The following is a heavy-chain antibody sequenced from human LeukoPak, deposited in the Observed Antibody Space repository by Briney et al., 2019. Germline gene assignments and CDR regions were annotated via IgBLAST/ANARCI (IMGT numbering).Heavy chain of an antibody. CDR1: GFTFRTHG. Sequence: SGGSLRLSCAASGFTFRTHGMSWVRQAPGRGLEWVSSISLSGDATYYADSVTGRFTISRDNSKNTLYLQMNSLRADDTAVYYCAQLYSLDSWGQGTLVTVSS. CDR3: AQLYSLDS. J-gene: IGHJ4*02. CDR2: ISLSGDAT. D-gene: IGHD2-21*01. V-gene: IGHV3-23*01.